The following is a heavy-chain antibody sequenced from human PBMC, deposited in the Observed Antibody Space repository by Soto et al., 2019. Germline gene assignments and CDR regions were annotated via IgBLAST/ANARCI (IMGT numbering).Heavy chain of an antibody. CDR1: GFTFSNTW. V-gene: IGHV3-15*01. J-gene: IGHJ4*02. D-gene: IGHD1-7*01. Sequence: GGSLRLSCAASGFTFSNTWMNWVRQAPGKGLEWVGRIKSKPHGGTTHYAAPVGGRFTISRDDSQSTLFLQMSGLKTEDTAIYFCTPDLNFGATRAYWGRGTLVTVSS. CDR2: IKSKPHGGTT. CDR3: TPDLNFGATRAY.